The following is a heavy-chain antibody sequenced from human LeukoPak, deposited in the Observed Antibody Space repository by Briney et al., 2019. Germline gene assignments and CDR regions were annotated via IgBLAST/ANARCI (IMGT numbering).Heavy chain of an antibody. CDR1: GFTFSSYS. Sequence: GGSLRLSCAASGFTFSSYSMNWVRQAPGKGLEWVSSISSSSSYIYYADSVKGRFTISRDNAKNSLCLQMNSLRAEDTAVYYCARVRPYYYGMDVWGQGTTVTVSS. CDR3: ARVRPYYYGMDV. J-gene: IGHJ6*02. CDR2: ISSSSSYI. V-gene: IGHV3-21*01.